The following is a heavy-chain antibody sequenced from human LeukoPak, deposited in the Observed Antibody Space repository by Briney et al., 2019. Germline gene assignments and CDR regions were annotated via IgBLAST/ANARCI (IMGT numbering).Heavy chain of an antibody. V-gene: IGHV3-7*01. CDR2: ISQDGSEE. CDR3: AREKPMIADY. CDR1: RFTFSNYW. D-gene: IGHD3-22*01. J-gene: IGHJ4*02. Sequence: GGSLRLSCAASRFTFSNYWMNWFRQAPGKGLEWVACISQDGSEERYVASVKGRFTVSRDNAKDSLYLQMNSLRDEDTAVYYCAREKPMIADYWGQGALVTVSS.